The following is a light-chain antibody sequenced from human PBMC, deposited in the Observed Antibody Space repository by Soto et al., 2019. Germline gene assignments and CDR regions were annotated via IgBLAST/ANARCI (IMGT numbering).Light chain of an antibody. CDR3: QLCSNWPLYT. V-gene: IGKV3-11*01. J-gene: IGKJ2*01. CDR2: DAS. CDR1: QSVSSY. Sequence: EIVLTQSPATLSLSPGERATLSCRASQSVSSYLAWYQQKPGQAPRLLIYDASNRATGIPARFSGSGSGTDFTLTISSLEPEDFAVYYCQLCSNWPLYTFGQGTKLEIK.